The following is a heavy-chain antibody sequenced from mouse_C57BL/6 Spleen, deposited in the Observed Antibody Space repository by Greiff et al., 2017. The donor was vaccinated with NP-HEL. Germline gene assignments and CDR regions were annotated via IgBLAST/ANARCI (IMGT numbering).Heavy chain of an antibody. J-gene: IGHJ4*01. CDR1: GYSITSGYY. V-gene: IGHV3-6*01. Sequence: EVKVEESGPGLVKPSQSLSLTCSVTGYSITSGYYWNWIRQFPGNKLEWMGYISYDGSNNYNPSLKNRISITRDTSKNQFFLKLNSVTTEDTATYYCAREVLTGSAMDYWGQGTSVTVSS. CDR2: ISYDGSN. D-gene: IGHD4-1*01. CDR3: AREVLTGSAMDY.